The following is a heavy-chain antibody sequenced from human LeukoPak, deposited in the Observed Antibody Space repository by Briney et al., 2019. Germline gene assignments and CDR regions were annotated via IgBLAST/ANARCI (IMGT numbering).Heavy chain of an antibody. Sequence: VASVKVSCKASGYTFTGYYMHWVRQAPGQGLEWMGWINPNSGGTNYAQKFQGRVTMTRDTSISTAYMELSRLRSDDTAVYYCAITDRIAARHSAEGYWGQGTLVTVSS. V-gene: IGHV1-2*02. CDR3: AITDRIAARHSAEGY. J-gene: IGHJ4*02. CDR1: GYTFTGYY. CDR2: INPNSGGT. D-gene: IGHD6-6*01.